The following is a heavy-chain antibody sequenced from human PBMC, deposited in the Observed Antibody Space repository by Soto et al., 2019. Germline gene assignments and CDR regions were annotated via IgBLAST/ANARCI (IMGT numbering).Heavy chain of an antibody. Sequence: GGSLRLSCAASGFTFSSYGMHWVRQAPGKGLEWVSAISRSGGSTYYADSVKGRFTVSRDNPENMLYLQMNSLRAEDTAVYFCAKGSASTYYFDSWGQGTLVTVSS. J-gene: IGHJ4*02. V-gene: IGHV3-23*01. CDR2: ISRSGGST. CDR3: AKGSASTYYFDS. D-gene: IGHD6-19*01. CDR1: GFTFSSYG.